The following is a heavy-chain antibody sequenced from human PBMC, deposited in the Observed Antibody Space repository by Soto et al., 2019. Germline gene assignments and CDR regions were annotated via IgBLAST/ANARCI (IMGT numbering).Heavy chain of an antibody. J-gene: IGHJ4*02. Sequence: GGSLRLSCAASGFTFSSYGMHWVRQAPGKGLEWVAVISYDGSNKYYADSVKGRFTISRDNSKNTLYLQMNSLRAEDTAVYYCAKDMEEGRRVPAAIVDYWGQGTLVTVSS. V-gene: IGHV3-30*18. D-gene: IGHD2-2*01. CDR3: AKDMEEGRRVPAAIVDY. CDR2: ISYDGSNK. CDR1: GFTFSSYG.